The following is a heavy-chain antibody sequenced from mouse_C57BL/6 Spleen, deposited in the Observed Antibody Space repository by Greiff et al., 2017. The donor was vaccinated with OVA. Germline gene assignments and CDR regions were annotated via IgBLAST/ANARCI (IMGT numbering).Heavy chain of an antibody. V-gene: IGHV1-66*01. CDR3: TWDYYGSSSFAY. CDR1: GYSFTSYY. J-gene: IGHJ3*01. Sequence: QVQLQQSGPELVKPGASVKISCKASGYSFTSYYIHWVKQRPGQGLEWIGWIYPGSGNTKYNEKFKGKATLPADTSSSTAYMQLSSLTSEDSAVYYCTWDYYGSSSFAYWGQGTLVTVSA. D-gene: IGHD1-1*01. CDR2: IYPGSGNT.